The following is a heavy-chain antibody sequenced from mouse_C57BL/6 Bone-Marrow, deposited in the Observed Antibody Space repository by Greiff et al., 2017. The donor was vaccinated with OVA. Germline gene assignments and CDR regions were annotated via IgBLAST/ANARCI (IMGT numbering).Heavy chain of an antibody. Sequence: EVQGVESGGGLVKPGGSLKLSCAASGFTFSSYAMSWVRQTPEKRLEWVATISDGGSYTYYPDNVKGRFTISRDNAKNNLYLQMSHLKSEDTAMYYCARVAGRYFDVWGTGTTVTVSS. J-gene: IGHJ1*03. V-gene: IGHV5-4*01. CDR2: ISDGGSYT. D-gene: IGHD4-1*01. CDR3: ARVAGRYFDV. CDR1: GFTFSSYA.